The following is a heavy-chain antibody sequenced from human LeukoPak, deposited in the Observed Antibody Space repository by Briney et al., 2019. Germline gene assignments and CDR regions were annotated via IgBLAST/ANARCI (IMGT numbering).Heavy chain of an antibody. CDR3: AREMKLRWGREWPSAFDI. D-gene: IGHD3-3*01. V-gene: IGHV1-69*13. CDR2: IIPIFGTA. CDR1: GGTFSSYA. Sequence: GASVKVSCKASGGTFSSYAISWVRQAPGQGLEWMGGIIPIFGTANYAQKFQGRVTITADESTSTAYMELSSLRSEDTAVYYCAREMKLRWGREWPSAFDIWGQGTMVTVSS. J-gene: IGHJ3*02.